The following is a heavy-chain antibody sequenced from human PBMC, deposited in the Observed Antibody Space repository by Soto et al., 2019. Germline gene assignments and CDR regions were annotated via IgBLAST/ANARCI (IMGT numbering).Heavy chain of an antibody. Sequence: GGPLRLSCAAPGFTFSSNWTSWVRQAPGKGLEWVANIKQEGLEKYKVDSVKVRFTISRDNAKNSLYLQMDSLRAEDTAVYYCAREEFVSQRFDAWGQGTLVTVSS. CDR3: AREEFVSQRFDA. J-gene: IGHJ5*02. CDR2: IKQEGLEK. V-gene: IGHV3-7*01. CDR1: GFTFSSNW. D-gene: IGHD3-10*01.